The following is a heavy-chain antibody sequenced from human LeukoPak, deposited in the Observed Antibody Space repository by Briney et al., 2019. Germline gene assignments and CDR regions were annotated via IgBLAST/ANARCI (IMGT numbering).Heavy chain of an antibody. CDR3: ARRRAGGYCSSTSCLANWFDP. V-gene: IGHV1-8*03. J-gene: IGHJ5*02. D-gene: IGHD2-2*01. Sequence: ASVKVSCKASGYTFTSYDINWVRQATGQGLEWMGWMNPNSGNAGYAQKFQGRVTITRNTSISTAYMELSSLRSEDTAVYYCARRRAGGYCSSTSCLANWFDPWGQGTLVTVSS. CDR1: GYTFTSYD. CDR2: MNPNSGNA.